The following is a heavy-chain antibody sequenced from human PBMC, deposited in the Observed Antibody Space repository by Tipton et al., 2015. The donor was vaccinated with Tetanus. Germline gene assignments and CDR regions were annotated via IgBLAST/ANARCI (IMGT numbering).Heavy chain of an antibody. CDR3: AKGSPYDKAYYFDY. CDR2: ISYDGSNK. D-gene: IGHD1-1*01. CDR1: GFTFSSYG. J-gene: IGHJ4*02. V-gene: IGHV3-30*18. Sequence: SLRLSCAASGFTFSSYGMHWVRQAPGKGLEWVAVISYDGSNKYYADSVKGRFTISRDNSKNTLCLQMNSLRAEDTAVYYCAKGSPYDKAYYFDYWGQGTLVTVSS.